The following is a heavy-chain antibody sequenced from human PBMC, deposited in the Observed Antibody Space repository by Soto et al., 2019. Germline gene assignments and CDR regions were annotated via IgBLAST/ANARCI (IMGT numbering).Heavy chain of an antibody. CDR3: ARAMVYAKPYNWFDP. J-gene: IGHJ5*02. D-gene: IGHD2-8*01. Sequence: PGGSLRLSCAASGFTFSSYSMNWVRQASGKGLEWVSYISSSSSTIYYADSVKGRFTISRDNAKNSLYLQMNSLRAEDTAVYYCARAMVYAKPYNWFDPWGQGTLVTVSS. CDR2: ISSSSSTI. V-gene: IGHV3-48*01. CDR1: GFTFSSYS.